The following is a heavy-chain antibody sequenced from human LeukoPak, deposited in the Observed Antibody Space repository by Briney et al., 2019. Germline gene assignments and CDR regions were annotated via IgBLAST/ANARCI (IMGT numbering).Heavy chain of an antibody. CDR1: GFTFSSYS. J-gene: IGHJ3*02. CDR2: ISSSSSTI. D-gene: IGHD3-22*01. Sequence: QPGGSLRLSCAASGFTFSSYSMNWVRQAPGKGLEWVSYISSSSSTIYYADSVEGRFTISRDNAKNSLYLQMNSLRDEDTAVYYCAREPSKGYYYDSSGQPLNGAFDIWGQGTMVTVSS. V-gene: IGHV3-48*02. CDR3: AREPSKGYYYDSSGQPLNGAFDI.